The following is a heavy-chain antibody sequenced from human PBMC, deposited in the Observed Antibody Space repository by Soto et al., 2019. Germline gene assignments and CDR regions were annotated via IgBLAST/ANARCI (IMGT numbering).Heavy chain of an antibody. CDR1: GGSVSSGRYY. J-gene: IGHJ4*02. Sequence: QVQLHESGPGVVKPSETLSLTCTVSGGSVSSGRYYWTWIRQPPGKGLEWIGYIYYTGSTSYNPSLKGRVTISADTSKNQLSLSLSSVTAADTAVYYCARGISPGNDFWTSGYWGQGTLVTVSS. V-gene: IGHV4-61*01. D-gene: IGHD3-3*01. CDR2: IYYTGST. CDR3: ARGISPGNDFWTSGY.